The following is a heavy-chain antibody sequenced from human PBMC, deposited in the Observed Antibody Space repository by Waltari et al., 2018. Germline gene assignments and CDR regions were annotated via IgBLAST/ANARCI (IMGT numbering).Heavy chain of an antibody. D-gene: IGHD2-8*01. Sequence: EVQLVETGGGLIQPGGSLRLSCAASGFTVSSNYMSWVRQAPGKGLEWVSVIYSGGSTYYADSGKGRFTISRDNSKNTLYLQMNSLRAEDTAVYYCATRRVSPPDLSYYMDVWGKGTTVTVSS. J-gene: IGHJ6*03. CDR3: ATRRVSPPDLSYYMDV. CDR1: GFTVSSNY. CDR2: IYSGGST. V-gene: IGHV3-53*02.